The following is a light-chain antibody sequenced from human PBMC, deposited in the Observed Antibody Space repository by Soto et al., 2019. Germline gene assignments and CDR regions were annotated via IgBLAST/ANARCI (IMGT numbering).Light chain of an antibody. CDR3: EQYNNWPLT. J-gene: IGKJ4*01. Sequence: EIVMTQSPATLSVSPGERATLSCRASQSVNSNLAWYQQKRGQAPRLLIYEASSRATGIPARFSASGSGTEFTLTISSLQSEDFAVYYCEQYNNWPLTFGGGTKVEIK. V-gene: IGKV3-15*01. CDR2: EAS. CDR1: QSVNSN.